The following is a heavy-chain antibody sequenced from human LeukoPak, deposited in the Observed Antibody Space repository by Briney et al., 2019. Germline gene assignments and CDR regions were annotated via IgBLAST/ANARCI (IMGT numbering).Heavy chain of an antibody. CDR2: IYYTGYT. CDR1: GDSISSSSYY. J-gene: IGHJ5*02. V-gene: IGHV4-39*07. CDR3: ARAGVVGAPPGRWFDP. D-gene: IGHD1-26*01. Sequence: SETLSLTCTVSGDSISSSSYYWGWIRQPPGKGLEWIGSIYYTGYTYYNPSLKSRVTMSVDTSENQFSLKLSSVTAADTAVYYCARAGVVGAPPGRWFDPWGQGTLVTVSS.